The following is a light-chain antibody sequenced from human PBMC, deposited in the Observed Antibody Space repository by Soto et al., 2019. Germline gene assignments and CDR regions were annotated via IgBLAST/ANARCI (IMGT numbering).Light chain of an antibody. V-gene: IGKV3-15*01. CDR2: TAS. CDR1: QSVSNN. Sequence: IVMTHCRATLFLSPGQRATPSCRASQSVSNNLAWYQQKPGHSPRLLIYTASTRATGIPARFSGSGSATELTLTISTLQSEDFAVYYCQQYNNWPTFGQATKVDI. J-gene: IGKJ1*01. CDR3: QQYNNWPT.